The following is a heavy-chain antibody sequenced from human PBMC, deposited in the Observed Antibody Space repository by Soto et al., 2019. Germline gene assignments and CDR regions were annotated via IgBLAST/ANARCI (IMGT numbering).Heavy chain of an antibody. V-gene: IGHV1-24*01. CDR1: GYTLTELS. CDR3: ATYYYDSSGPRRAFDI. D-gene: IGHD3-22*01. CDR2: FDPEDGET. Sequence: ASVKVSCKVSGYTLTELSMHWVRQAPGKGLEWMGGFDPEDGETIYAQKFQGRVTMTKDTSTDTAYMELSSLRSEDTAVYYCATYYYDSSGPRRAFDIWGQGTMVTVSS. J-gene: IGHJ3*02.